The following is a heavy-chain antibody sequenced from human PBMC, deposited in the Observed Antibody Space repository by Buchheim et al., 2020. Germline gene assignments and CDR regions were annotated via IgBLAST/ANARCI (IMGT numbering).Heavy chain of an antibody. CDR2: ISASGIST. D-gene: IGHD2-21*01. V-gene: IGHV3-23*01. CDR3: AKDYGDFVVGWFDP. J-gene: IGHJ5*02. Sequence: EVQLLESGGALVQPRGSLRLSCEASGFTFSGYAMSWVRQAPGKGLQWVSSISASGISTYYAESVKGRFTISRDNSKNTLVLQMNSLRVEDTAVYYCAKDYGDFVVGWFDPWGQGTL. CDR1: GFTFSGYA.